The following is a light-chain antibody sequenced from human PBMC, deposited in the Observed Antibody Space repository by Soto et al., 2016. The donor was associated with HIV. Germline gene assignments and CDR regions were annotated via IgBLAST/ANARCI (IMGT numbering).Light chain of an antibody. CDR3: QVWDSSGDHVV. J-gene: IGLJ2*01. V-gene: IGLV3-21*03. CDR1: NIGSKS. Sequence: SYELTQPPSVSVAPGNTARITCGGNNIGSKSVHWYQQKPGQAPVLAVYDDNDRPSGIPERFSGSNSGNTATLSISRVEAGDEADYYCQVWDSSGDHVVFGGGTKLTVL. CDR2: DDN.